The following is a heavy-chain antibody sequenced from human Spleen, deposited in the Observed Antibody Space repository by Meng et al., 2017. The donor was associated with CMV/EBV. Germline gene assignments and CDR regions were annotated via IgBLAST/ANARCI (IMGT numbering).Heavy chain of an antibody. CDR1: SGSVGDSSV. CDR3: ARKRKAVAGRSDFDY. Sequence: SSGSVGDSSVWTWVRQVPGEGLEWIGEIYHSGSTNYNPSLKSRLSISVDTSKNQFSLKLSSVTAADTALYYCARKRKAVAGRSDFDYWGQGTLVTVSS. CDR2: IYHSGST. D-gene: IGHD6-19*01. J-gene: IGHJ4*02. V-gene: IGHV4-4*02.